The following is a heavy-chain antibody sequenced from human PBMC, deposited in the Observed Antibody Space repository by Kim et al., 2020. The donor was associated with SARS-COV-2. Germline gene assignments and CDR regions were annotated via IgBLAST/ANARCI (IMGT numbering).Heavy chain of an antibody. J-gene: IGHJ6*02. D-gene: IGHD3-22*01. CDR3: ARGLGDYQDRSHKAYGMDI. Sequence: GGSLRLSCTASGFTFSSHAMNWVRQAPGKGLEWVSSVSGSTGYINYADSVKGRFTISRDNAKNSLFLQMTSLRAEDTAVYYCARGLGDYQDRSHKAYGMDIWGQRTTVSVSS. CDR2: VSGSTGYI. CDR1: GFTFSSHA. V-gene: IGHV3-21*01.